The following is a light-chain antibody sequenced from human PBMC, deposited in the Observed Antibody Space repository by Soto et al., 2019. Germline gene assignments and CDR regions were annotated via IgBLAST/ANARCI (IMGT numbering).Light chain of an antibody. CDR1: QSVSSS. CDR3: QQYNNWPRRT. CDR2: GAS. V-gene: IGKV3-15*01. Sequence: DMVMTQSPATLSVSPGERATLSCMASQSVSSSLAWYQQKPGRSPRLIVFGASTRATDVPARFSGTGSETEFTLTISSLQSEDFAVYYCQQYNNWPRRTFRPGTKVDIK. J-gene: IGKJ3*01.